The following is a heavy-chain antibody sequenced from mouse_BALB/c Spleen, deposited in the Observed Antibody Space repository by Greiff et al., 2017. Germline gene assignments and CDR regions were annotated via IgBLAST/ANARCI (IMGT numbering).Heavy chain of an antibody. CDR3: ATYDYDVPFAY. Sequence: VKLMESGPGLVAPSQSLSITCTVSGFSLTRYSVHWVRQPPGKGLEWLGMIWGGGSTDYNSALKSRLSISKDNSKSQVFLKMNSLQTDDTAMYYCATYDYDVPFAYWGQGTLVTVSA. J-gene: IGHJ3*01. D-gene: IGHD2-4*01. CDR1: GFSLTRYS. CDR2: IWGGGST. V-gene: IGHV2-6-4*01.